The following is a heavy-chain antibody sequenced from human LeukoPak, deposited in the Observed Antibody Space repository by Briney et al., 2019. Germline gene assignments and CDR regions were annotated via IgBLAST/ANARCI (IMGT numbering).Heavy chain of an antibody. CDR2: IDHSGRT. V-gene: IGHV4-4*02. CDR1: GGSIGSRNW. J-gene: IGHJ4*02. CDR3: ARGEYSNSRSFDY. D-gene: IGHD6-6*01. Sequence: SGTLSLTCAVSGGSIGSRNWWSWVRQPPGKGLEWIGEIDHSGRTNYNPSLKSRVTISVDKSKNQFSLKLTSVTAADTAVYYCARGEYSNSRSFDYWGRGTLVTVSS.